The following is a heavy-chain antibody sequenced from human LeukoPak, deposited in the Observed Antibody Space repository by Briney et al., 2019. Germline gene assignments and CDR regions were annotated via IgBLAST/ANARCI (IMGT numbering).Heavy chain of an antibody. CDR2: ISGSSSTT. CDR3: ARDRIKRGSYCFDH. V-gene: IGHV3-48*01. CDR1: AFTFSNYS. D-gene: IGHD1-26*01. Sequence: GGSLRLSRAASAFTFSNYSMNWVRQAPGKGLEWVSYISGSSSTTYYADSVKGRFTISRDNAKNTLYLQMNSLRAEDTAVYYCARDRIKRGSYCFDHWGQGTLVTVSS. J-gene: IGHJ4*02.